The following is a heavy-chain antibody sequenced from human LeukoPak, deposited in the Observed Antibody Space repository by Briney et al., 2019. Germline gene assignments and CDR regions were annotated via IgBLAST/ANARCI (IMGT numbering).Heavy chain of an antibody. Sequence: SETLSLTCTVSGGSISSYYWSWIRQPPGKGLEWLGYIFHNGDTYYNSSLKSRVSLSVDKANKKFSLRLTSVTAADTAAYFCARDSRLASRTGTFDSWGQGTLVIVSS. CDR3: ARDSRLASRTGTFDS. J-gene: IGHJ4*02. D-gene: IGHD1-7*01. CDR2: IFHNGDT. V-gene: IGHV4-59*12. CDR1: GGSISSYY.